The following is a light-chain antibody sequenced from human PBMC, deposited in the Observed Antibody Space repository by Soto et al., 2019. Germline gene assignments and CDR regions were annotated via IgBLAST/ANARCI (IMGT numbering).Light chain of an antibody. CDR1: QSVSNSY. Sequence: EIVLTQSPGTLSLSPGERATLSCRASQSVSNSYLAWYQQKPGQAPRLLIYGASNRATGTPDRFSGSGSGTDFTLTISSLEPEDFAVYYCQQYGRSPTTFGQGTKVDIK. J-gene: IGKJ1*01. V-gene: IGKV3-20*01. CDR3: QQYGRSPTT. CDR2: GAS.